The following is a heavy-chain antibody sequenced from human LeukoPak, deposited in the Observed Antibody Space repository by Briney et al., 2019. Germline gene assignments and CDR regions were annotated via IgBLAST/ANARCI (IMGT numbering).Heavy chain of an antibody. CDR2: IYHSGST. V-gene: IGHV4-38-2*02. CDR3: ARERRDGYNWFDY. CDR1: GYSISSGYY. J-gene: IGHJ4*02. Sequence: SETLSLTCTVSGYSISSGYYWGWIRQPPGKGLEWIGSIYHSGSTYYNPSLKSRVTISVDTSKNPFSLKLSSVTAADTAVYYCARERRDGYNWFDYWGQGTLVTVSS. D-gene: IGHD5-24*01.